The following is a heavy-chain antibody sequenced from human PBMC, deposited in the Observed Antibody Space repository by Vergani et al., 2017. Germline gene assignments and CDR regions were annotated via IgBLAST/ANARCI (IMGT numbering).Heavy chain of an antibody. D-gene: IGHD6-13*01. CDR3: ARDLAAAGLYYYYGMDV. V-gene: IGHV1-69*04. J-gene: IGHJ6*02. CDR2: IIPILGIA. CDR1: GGTFSSYT. Sequence: QVQLVQSGAELKKPGSSVKVSCKASGGTFSSYTISWVRQAPGQGLEWMGRIIPILGIAKSAQKFQGRVTITADKSTSTAYMELSSLRSEDTAVYFCARDLAAAGLYYYYGMDVWGQGTTVTVSS.